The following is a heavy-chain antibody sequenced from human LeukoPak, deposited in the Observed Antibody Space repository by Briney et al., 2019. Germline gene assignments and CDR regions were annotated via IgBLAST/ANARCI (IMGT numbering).Heavy chain of an antibody. J-gene: IGHJ4*02. CDR1: GFTFSTYA. CDR2: IGGGGGGT. CDR3: AKHGSLSFFDD. D-gene: IGHD1-26*01. Sequence: GGSLRLSCAASGFTFSTYAMSWVRQAPGKGLEWVSRIGGGGGGTYYADSVKGRLTISRDNSRNTVYLQMNSLRVEETAVYYCAKHGSLSFFDDWGQGTLVTVSS. V-gene: IGHV3-23*01.